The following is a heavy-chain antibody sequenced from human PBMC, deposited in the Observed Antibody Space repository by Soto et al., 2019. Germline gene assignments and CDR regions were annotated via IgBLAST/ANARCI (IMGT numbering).Heavy chain of an antibody. D-gene: IGHD3-10*01. J-gene: IGHJ4*02. Sequence: QVQLVQSGAEVKKPGASVKVSCKASGYTFTSYGISWVRQAPGQGLEWMGGISAYNGNTNYAEKPQGRVTMTTATSTSTASMELRSLRSDDTAVYSCAREYYYGSGGAYWGQGTLVTVSS. CDR1: GYTFTSYG. V-gene: IGHV1-18*01. CDR3: AREYYYGSGGAY. CDR2: ISAYNGNT.